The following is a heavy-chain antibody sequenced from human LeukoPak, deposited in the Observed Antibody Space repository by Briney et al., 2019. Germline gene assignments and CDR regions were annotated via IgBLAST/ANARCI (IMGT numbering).Heavy chain of an antibody. CDR2: ITPSDGST. Sequence: ASVKVSCKASGYTFTNYHIYWARQAPGQGLEWMGMITPSDGSTNYAQKFQGRITMTRDMSTSTVYMELSSLRSEDTAVYYCARVGGWYQYYFDYWGQGTLVTVSS. V-gene: IGHV1-46*01. D-gene: IGHD6-19*01. CDR3: ARVGGWYQYYFDY. CDR1: GYTFTNYH. J-gene: IGHJ4*02.